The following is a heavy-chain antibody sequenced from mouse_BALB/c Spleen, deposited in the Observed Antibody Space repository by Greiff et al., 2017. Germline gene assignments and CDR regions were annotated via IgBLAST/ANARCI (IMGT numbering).Heavy chain of an antibody. Sequence: EVKLVESGGGLVQPGGSLRLSCATSGFTFTDYYMSWVRQPPGKALEWLGFIRNKANGYTTEYSASVKGRFTISRDNSQSILYLQMNTLRAEDSATYYCARDGYYTDYYAMDYWGQGTSVTVSS. CDR1: GFTFTDYY. V-gene: IGHV7-3*02. J-gene: IGHJ4*01. CDR2: IRNKANGYTT. CDR3: ARDGYYTDYYAMDY. D-gene: IGHD2-3*01.